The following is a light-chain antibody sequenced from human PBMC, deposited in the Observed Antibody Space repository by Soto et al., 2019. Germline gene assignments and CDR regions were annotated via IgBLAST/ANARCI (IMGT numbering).Light chain of an antibody. V-gene: IGLV2-23*01. CDR1: SSDLGSYNL. CDR2: EGS. Sequence: QSALTQPASVSGSPGQSITLSCTGTSSDLGSYNLVSWYQQHPGKAPKLMIYEGSKRPSGVSNRFSGSGSGNTASLTISGLQAEDEGDYYCCSYVGSRTVVFGGGTKLTVL. CDR3: CSYVGSRTVV. J-gene: IGLJ2*01.